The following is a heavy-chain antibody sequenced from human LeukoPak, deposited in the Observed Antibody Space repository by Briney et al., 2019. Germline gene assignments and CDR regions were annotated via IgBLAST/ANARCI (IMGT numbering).Heavy chain of an antibody. J-gene: IGHJ4*02. V-gene: IGHV4-4*07. D-gene: IGHD4-17*01. CDR2: IYTSRST. CDR1: GGSISSYS. CDR3: ARDFYGDYYDY. Sequence: SETLSLTCTVSGGSISSYSWNWIRQPAGKGLEWVGRIYTSRSTKYNSSLESRVSMSVDTSKNQFSLKLSSVTAADTAVYYCARDFYGDYYDYWGQGTLVTVSS.